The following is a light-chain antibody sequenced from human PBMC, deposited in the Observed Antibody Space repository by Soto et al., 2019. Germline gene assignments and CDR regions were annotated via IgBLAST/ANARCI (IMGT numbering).Light chain of an antibody. CDR1: QSVSSN. J-gene: IGKJ2*01. CDR2: GAS. V-gene: IGKV3-15*01. CDR3: QQYNNWPQT. Sequence: EIVMTQSPATLSVSPGERATLSCRASQSVSSNLPWYQQKPGQAPRLLIYGASTRATGIPARFSGSGSGTEFTLTISSLQSEDVAVYYCQQYNNWPQTFGQGTKLEIK.